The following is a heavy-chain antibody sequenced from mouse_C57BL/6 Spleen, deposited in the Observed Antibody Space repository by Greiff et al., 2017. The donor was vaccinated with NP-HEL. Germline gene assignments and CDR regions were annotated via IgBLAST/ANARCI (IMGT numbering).Heavy chain of an antibody. CDR1: GYTFTSYW. Sequence: QVQLQQSGAELVKPGASVKLSCKASGYTFTSYWMHWVKQRPGQGLEWIGMIHPNSGSTNYNEKFKSKATLTVDKSSSTAYMQLSSLTSEDSAVYYCARATTVVTPLRYFDVWGTGTTVTVSS. D-gene: IGHD1-1*01. J-gene: IGHJ1*03. V-gene: IGHV1-64*01. CDR3: ARATTVVTPLRYFDV. CDR2: IHPNSGST.